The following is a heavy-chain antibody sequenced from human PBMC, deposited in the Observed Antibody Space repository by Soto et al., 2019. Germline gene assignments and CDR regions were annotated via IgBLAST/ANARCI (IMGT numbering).Heavy chain of an antibody. Sequence: QVQLVQSGAEVKKPGASVKVSCKASGYTFTSYGISWVRQAPGQGLEWMGWISAYNGNTNYAQKLQGRVTMTTNTDTSTANMELRSRRSEYTAVYYCASDNWTDYYYGMDVWGQGTTVTVSS. V-gene: IGHV1-18*01. CDR2: ISAYNGNT. CDR1: GYTFTSYG. J-gene: IGHJ6*02. D-gene: IGHD1-20*01. CDR3: ASDNWTDYYYGMDV.